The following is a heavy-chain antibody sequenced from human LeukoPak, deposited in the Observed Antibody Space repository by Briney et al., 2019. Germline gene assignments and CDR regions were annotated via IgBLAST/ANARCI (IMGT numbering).Heavy chain of an antibody. V-gene: IGHV3-30-3*01. CDR2: ISYDGSNK. J-gene: IGHJ4*02. D-gene: IGHD3-9*01. Sequence: PGRSLRLSCTASGFIFSSYAIHWVRQAPGKGLEWVAVISYDGSNKYYADSVKGRFTLSRDNSKNTLYLQMNSLRAENTAVYYCASGPLRYFDFWGQGTLVTVSS. CDR3: ASGPLRYFDF. CDR1: GFIFSSYA.